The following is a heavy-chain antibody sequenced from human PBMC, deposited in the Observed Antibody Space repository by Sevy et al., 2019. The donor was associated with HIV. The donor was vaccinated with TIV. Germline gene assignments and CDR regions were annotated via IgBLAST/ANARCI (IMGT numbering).Heavy chain of an antibody. V-gene: IGHV3-7*03. CDR2: IKHDGSEQ. Sequence: GGSLRLSCEVSGFNFRSYWMSWVRQAPGKGLEWVANIKHDGSEQYYLDSVKGRFTVSRDNGKNSLYLQMNSLRAEDTAVYYCAKDWEIPWGQGTLVTVSS. J-gene: IGHJ5*02. CDR1: GFNFRSYW. CDR3: AKDWEIP. D-gene: IGHD1-26*01.